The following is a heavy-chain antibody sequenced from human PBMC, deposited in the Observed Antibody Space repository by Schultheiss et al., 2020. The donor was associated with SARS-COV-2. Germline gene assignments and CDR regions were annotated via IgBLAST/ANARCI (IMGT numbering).Heavy chain of an antibody. J-gene: IGHJ6*02. CDR1: GGSISSYY. CDR2: IYYSGST. Sequence: SQTLSLTCTVSGGSISSYYWSWIRQPAGKGLEWIGSIYYSGSTYYNPSLKSRVTISVDTSKNQFSLKLSSVTAADTAVYYCARGYSSGYYYYYGMDVWGQGTTVTVSS. D-gene: IGHD6-19*01. V-gene: IGHV4-4*07. CDR3: ARGYSSGYYYYYGMDV.